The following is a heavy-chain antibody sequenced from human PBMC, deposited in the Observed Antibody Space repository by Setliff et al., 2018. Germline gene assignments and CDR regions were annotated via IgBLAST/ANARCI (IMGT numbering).Heavy chain of an antibody. J-gene: IGHJ6*03. CDR2: IYYRGST. CDR1: GGSISSSSYY. V-gene: IGHV4-39*01. CDR3: ARPIAVADPAGSYYMDV. D-gene: IGHD6-19*01. Sequence: KPSETLSLTCTVSGGSISSSSYYWGWIRQPPGKGLEWIGSIYYRGSTYYNPSLKSRVTISVDTSKNQFSLKLSSVTAADTAVYYCARPIAVADPAGSYYMDVWGKGTTVTVSS.